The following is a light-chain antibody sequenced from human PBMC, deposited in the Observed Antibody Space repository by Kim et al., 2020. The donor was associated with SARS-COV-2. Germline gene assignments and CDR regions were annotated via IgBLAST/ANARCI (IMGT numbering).Light chain of an antibody. J-gene: IGLJ2*01. CDR3: NSRDSSDNVV. CDR1: SLRSFY. Sequence: VALGQTVRITCQGDSLRSFYATWYQQKPGQAPILVIYGKDNRPSGIPDRFSGSSSGNSASLTITGTQAGDEADYYCNSRDSSDNVVFDGGTQLTVL. CDR2: GKD. V-gene: IGLV3-19*01.